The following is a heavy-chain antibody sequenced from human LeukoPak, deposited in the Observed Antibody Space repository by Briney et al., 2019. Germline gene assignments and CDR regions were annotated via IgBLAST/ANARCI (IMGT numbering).Heavy chain of an antibody. CDR2: INPNSGGT. Sequence: ASVKVSCKASGYTFTGYYMHWVRQAPGQGLEWMGWINPNSGGTYYAQRFQGRVTMTSDTSISTAYMELSRLRSDDTAVYYCARDERHDSSGYPFDYWGQGTLVTVSS. CDR1: GYTFTGYY. V-gene: IGHV1-2*02. CDR3: ARDERHDSSGYPFDY. D-gene: IGHD3-22*01. J-gene: IGHJ4*02.